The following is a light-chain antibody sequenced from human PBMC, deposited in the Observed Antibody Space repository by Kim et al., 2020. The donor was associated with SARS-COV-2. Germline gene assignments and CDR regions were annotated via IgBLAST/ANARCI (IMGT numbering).Light chain of an antibody. CDR1: QTISNY. V-gene: IGKV1-39*01. Sequence: DIQMTQSPSSLSAFVGDRVTITCRASQTISNYLNWYQHKPGKAPKLLIFAASRLQSGVPSRFSGSGSGTDFTLTISNLQLEDFATYFCQQSYNSPLTFGGGTKVDIK. J-gene: IGKJ4*01. CDR2: AAS. CDR3: QQSYNSPLT.